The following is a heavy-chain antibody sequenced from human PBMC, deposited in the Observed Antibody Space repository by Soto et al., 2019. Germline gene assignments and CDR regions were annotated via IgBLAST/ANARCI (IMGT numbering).Heavy chain of an antibody. V-gene: IGHV3-30-3*01. Sequence: GGSLRLSCAASGFTFSSYAMHWVRQAPGKGLEWVAAISYDGSNKYYADSVKGRFTISRDNSKNTLYLQMNSLRAEDTAVYYWARGGSYVTATYYYYGMDVWGQGTRSPSP. CDR3: ARGGSYVTATYYYYGMDV. CDR1: GFTFSSYA. J-gene: IGHJ6*02. D-gene: IGHD2-21*02. CDR2: ISYDGSNK.